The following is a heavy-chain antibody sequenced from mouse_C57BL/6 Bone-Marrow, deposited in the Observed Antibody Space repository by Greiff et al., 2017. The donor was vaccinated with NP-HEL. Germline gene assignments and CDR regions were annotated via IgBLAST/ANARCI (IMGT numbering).Heavy chain of an antibody. J-gene: IGHJ2*01. V-gene: IGHV5-4*03. CDR1: GFTFSSYA. CDR3: ARAGYDYDGGFDY. CDR2: ISDGGSYT. Sequence: EVKLVESGGGLVKPGGSLKLSCAASGFTFSSYAMSWVRQTPEKRLEWVANISDGGSYTYYPDNVKGRFTISRDNAKNNLYLQMSHLKSEDTAMYYCARAGYDYDGGFDYWGQGTTLTVSS. D-gene: IGHD2-4*01.